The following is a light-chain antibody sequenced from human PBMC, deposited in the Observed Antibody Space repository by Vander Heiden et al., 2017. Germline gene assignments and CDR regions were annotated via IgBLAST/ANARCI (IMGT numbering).Light chain of an antibody. CDR1: SSDVGGYNY. J-gene: IGLJ3*02. Sequence: QSALPQPASVSGSPGQSITISCTGTSSDVGGYNYVSWYQQRPGKAPELMIYDVSTRPSGVSNRFPGSKSGNTASLTISGLQAEDEADYYCSAYTSSHTLVFGGGTKLTVL. V-gene: IGLV2-14*03. CDR2: DVS. CDR3: SAYTSSHTLV.